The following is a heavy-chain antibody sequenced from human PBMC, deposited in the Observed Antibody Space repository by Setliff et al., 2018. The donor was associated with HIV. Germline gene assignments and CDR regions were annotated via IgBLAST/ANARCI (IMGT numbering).Heavy chain of an antibody. CDR3: ARDRVESQWFGDLNYMDV. J-gene: IGHJ6*03. V-gene: IGHV3-33*01. CDR1: GFTFRNYG. CDR2: IWYDGSEN. Sequence: GGSLRLSCAASGFTFRNYGMHWVRQAPGKGLEWVAFIWYDGSENYYADSVKSRFTISRDNSKNTLYLQMNSLRAEDTAIYYCARDRVESQWFGDLNYMDVWGKGTTVTVSS. D-gene: IGHD3-10*01.